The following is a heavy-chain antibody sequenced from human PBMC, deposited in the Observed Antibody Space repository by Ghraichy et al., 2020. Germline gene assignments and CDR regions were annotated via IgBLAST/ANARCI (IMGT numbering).Heavy chain of an antibody. J-gene: IGHJ4*02. D-gene: IGHD4-17*01. CDR1: EFTFGRYT. CDR3: AKGDLGYGDLDY. Sequence: GGSLRLSCEGSEFTFGRYTMSWVRQAPGKGLEWVSGISRNGDKTYYADSVKGRLTISRDKSKNTLFLQMTSLRADDTAVYYCAKGDLGYGDLDYWGQGTLVTVSS. CDR2: ISRNGDKT. V-gene: IGHV3-23*01.